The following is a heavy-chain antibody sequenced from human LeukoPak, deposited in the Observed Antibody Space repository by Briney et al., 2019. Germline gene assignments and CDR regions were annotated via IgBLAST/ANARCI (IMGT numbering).Heavy chain of an antibody. Sequence: SETLSLTCTVSGGSISSSSYYWGWIRQPPGKGLEWIGSIYYSGSTYYNPSLKSRVTISVDTSKNQFSLKLSSVTAADTAVYYCARDRSYFDYWGQGTLVTVSS. CDR1: GGSISSSSYY. J-gene: IGHJ4*02. V-gene: IGHV4-39*07. CDR2: IYYSGST. CDR3: ARDRSYFDY.